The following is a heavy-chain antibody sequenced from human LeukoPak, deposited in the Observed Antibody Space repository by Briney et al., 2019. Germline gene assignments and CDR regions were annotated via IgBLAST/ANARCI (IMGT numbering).Heavy chain of an antibody. CDR2: MNHSGST. J-gene: IGHJ2*01. V-gene: IGHV4-34*01. CDR1: GGSFSGYY. CDR3: ARTRTGYCSGSTCYPGYFDL. Sequence: PSETLSLTCAVYGGSFSGYYWSWIRQPPGKGLEWIGEMNHSGSTNYNPSLKSRVTISVDTSKSQFSLNLTSVTAADTSVYYCARTRTGYCSGSTCYPGYFDLWGRGTLVTVSS. D-gene: IGHD2-15*01.